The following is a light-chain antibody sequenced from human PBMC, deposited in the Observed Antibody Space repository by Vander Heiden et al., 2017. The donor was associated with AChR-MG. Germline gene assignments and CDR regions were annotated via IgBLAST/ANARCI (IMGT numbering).Light chain of an antibody. CDR3: QQYGSSPLYT. Sequence: EIVLTQSPGTMSLSPGERATLSCRASPSVSSTYLAWYQQKPGQAPRLLIYGASSRATGIPDRCSGSRSGTDFTLTISRLEPEDFAVYYCQQYGSSPLYTFGQGTKLEIK. V-gene: IGKV3-20*01. CDR1: PSVSSTY. CDR2: GAS. J-gene: IGKJ2*01.